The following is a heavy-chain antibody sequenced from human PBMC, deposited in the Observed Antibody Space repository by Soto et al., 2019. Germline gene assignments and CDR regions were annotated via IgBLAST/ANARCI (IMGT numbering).Heavy chain of an antibody. CDR1: GGSISSYY. V-gene: IGHV4-59*01. CDR3: ASLYYYDSSGSFDY. J-gene: IGHJ4*02. Sequence: SETLSLTCTVSGGSISSYYWSWIRQPPGKGLEWIGYIYYSGSTNYNPSLKSRVTISVDTSKNQFSLKLSSVTAADTAVYYCASLYYYDSSGSFDYWGQGTLVTVSS. CDR2: IYYSGST. D-gene: IGHD3-22*01.